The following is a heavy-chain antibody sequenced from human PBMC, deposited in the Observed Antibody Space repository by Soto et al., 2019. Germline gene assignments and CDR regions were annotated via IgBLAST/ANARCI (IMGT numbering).Heavy chain of an antibody. CDR1: GFTFSSYW. CDR2: INSDGSST. D-gene: IGHD6-19*01. J-gene: IGHJ4*02. CDR3: ARDPAPRYSSGCWVWDY. Sequence: GGSLRLSCAASGFTFSSYWMHWVRQAPGRGLVWVSRINSDGSSTSYADFVKGRFTISRDNAKNTLYLQMNSLRAEDTAVYYSARDPAPRYSSGCWVWDYWGQGTLVTVSS. V-gene: IGHV3-74*01.